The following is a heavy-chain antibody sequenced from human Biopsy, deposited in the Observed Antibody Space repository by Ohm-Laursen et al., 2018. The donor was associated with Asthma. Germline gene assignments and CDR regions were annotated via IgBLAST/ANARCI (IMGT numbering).Heavy chain of an antibody. CDR2: IYSGGTS. Sequence: SLRLSCAASGFAVSRDHMFWVRQAPGKGLEWVSVIYSGGTSHTADSVRGRFTISRDYSKNTLYLQMHSLRAEATAVYYCARGDSSNWSHYYFDYWGQGTLVTVSS. CDR3: ARGDSSNWSHYYFDY. D-gene: IGHD3-22*01. V-gene: IGHV3-53*01. CDR1: GFAVSRDH. J-gene: IGHJ4*02.